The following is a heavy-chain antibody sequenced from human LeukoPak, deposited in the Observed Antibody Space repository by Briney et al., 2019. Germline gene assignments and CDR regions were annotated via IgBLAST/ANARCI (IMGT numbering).Heavy chain of an antibody. D-gene: IGHD3-16*01. CDR2: IIPIFGTA. CDR1: VGTFSSNA. V-gene: IGHV1-69*05. J-gene: IGHJ3*02. CDR3: ARFRIRVGFALNAFDI. Sequence: LVMRSCTASVGTFSSNAITWVRQAPGQGSEWLGGIIPIFGTANYEQKFQGRVTITTDESTSTAYMELSSLRSEDTAVYYCARFRIRVGFALNAFDIWGQGTMVTVSS.